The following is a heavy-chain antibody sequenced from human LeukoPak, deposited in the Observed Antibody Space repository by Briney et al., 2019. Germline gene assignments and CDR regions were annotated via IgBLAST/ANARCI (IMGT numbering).Heavy chain of an antibody. D-gene: IGHD3-3*01. CDR1: GGTFSSYT. V-gene: IGHV1-69*02. Sequence: SVKVSCKASGGTFSSYTISWVRQAPGQGLEWMGRIIPILGIANYAQKFQGRVTITADKSTSAAYMELSSLRSEDTAVYYCARSTYYDFWSGYLIDYWGQGTLVTVSS. CDR3: ARSTYYDFWSGYLIDY. CDR2: IIPILGIA. J-gene: IGHJ4*02.